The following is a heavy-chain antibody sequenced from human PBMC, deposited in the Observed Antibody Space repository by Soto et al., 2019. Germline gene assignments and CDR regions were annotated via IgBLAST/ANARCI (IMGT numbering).Heavy chain of an antibody. Sequence: EVQLVESGGGLVKPGGSLRLSCAASGFTFSSYSMNWVRQAPGKGLEWVSSISSSSSYIYYADSVKGRFTISRDNAKNSLNLQMNSLRAEDTAVYYCARESSGDYDFWSGYLNWFDPWGQGTLVTVSS. J-gene: IGHJ5*02. CDR2: ISSSSSYI. CDR3: ARESSGDYDFWSGYLNWFDP. D-gene: IGHD3-3*01. CDR1: GFTFSSYS. V-gene: IGHV3-21*01.